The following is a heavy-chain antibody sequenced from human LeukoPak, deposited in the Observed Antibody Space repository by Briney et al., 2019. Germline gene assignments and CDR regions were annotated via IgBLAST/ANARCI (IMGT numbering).Heavy chain of an antibody. Sequence: EASVKVSCKASGYTFTGYYMHWVRQAPGQGLEWMGWINPNSGGTNYAQKFQGRVTMTRDTSISTAYMELSRLRSDDTAVYYCARTRIAAAGTMRGWFDPWGQGTLVTVSS. J-gene: IGHJ5*02. CDR1: GYTFTGYY. V-gene: IGHV1-2*02. D-gene: IGHD6-13*01. CDR3: ARTRIAAAGTMRGWFDP. CDR2: INPNSGGT.